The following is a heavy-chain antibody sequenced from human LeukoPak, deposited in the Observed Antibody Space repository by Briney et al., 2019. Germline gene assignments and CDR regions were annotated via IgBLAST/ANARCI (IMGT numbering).Heavy chain of an antibody. CDR1: GFTFSSYA. CDR3: AAERPIAAAGTDY. J-gene: IGHJ4*02. V-gene: IGHV3-23*01. D-gene: IGHD6-13*01. CDR2: ISGSGGST. Sequence: PGGCLRLSCAASGFTFSSYAMSWVRQAPGKGREWVSAISGSGGSTYYADSVKGRFTISRGNSKNTLYLQMNSLRAEDTAVYYCAAERPIAAAGTDYWGQGTLVTVSS.